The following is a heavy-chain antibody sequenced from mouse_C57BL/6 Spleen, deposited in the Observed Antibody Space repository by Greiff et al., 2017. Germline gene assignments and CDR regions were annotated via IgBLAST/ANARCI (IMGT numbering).Heavy chain of an antibody. Sequence: VQLKESGPELVRPGASVKIPCKASGYTFTDYNMDWVKQSHGKSLEWIGDINPNNGGTIYNQKFKGKATLTVDKSSSTAYMELRSLTSEDTAVYYCARKDYAMDYWGQGTSVTVSS. CDR1: GYTFTDYN. V-gene: IGHV1-18*01. J-gene: IGHJ4*01. CDR2: INPNNGGT. CDR3: ARKDYAMDY.